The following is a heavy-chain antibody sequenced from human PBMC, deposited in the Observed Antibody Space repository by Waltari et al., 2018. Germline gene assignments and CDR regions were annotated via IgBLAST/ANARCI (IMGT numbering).Heavy chain of an antibody. V-gene: IGHV4-59*11. J-gene: IGHJ2*01. CDR1: GGSISSHY. Sequence: QVQLQESGPGLVKPSETLSLTCTVSGGSISSHYWSWIRQPPGKGLEWIGYIYYSGSTNYNPSLKSRVTISVDTSKNQFSLKLSSVTAADTAVYYCASAKAAAGSYWYFDLWGRGTLVTVSS. CDR3: ASAKAAAGSYWYFDL. D-gene: IGHD6-13*01. CDR2: IYYSGST.